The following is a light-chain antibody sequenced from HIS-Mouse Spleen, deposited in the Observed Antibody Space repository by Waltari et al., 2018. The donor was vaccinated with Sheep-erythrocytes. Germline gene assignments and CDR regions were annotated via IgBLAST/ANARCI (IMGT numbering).Light chain of an antibody. Sequence: QSALTQPRPVSGSPGQSVTISCTGTSSDVCGYNYGSWYQQHPGKAPKLMIYDVSKRPSGVPDRFSGSKSGNTASLTISGLQAEDEADYYCCSYAGSYTLVFGGGTKLTVL. V-gene: IGLV2-11*01. CDR1: SSDVCGYNY. CDR2: DVS. CDR3: CSYAGSYTLV. J-gene: IGLJ3*02.